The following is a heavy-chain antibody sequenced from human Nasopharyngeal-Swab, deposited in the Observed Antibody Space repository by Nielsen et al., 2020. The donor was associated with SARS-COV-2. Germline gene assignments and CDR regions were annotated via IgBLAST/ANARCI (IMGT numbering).Heavy chain of an antibody. CDR2: ISSSSSTI. CDR3: ATERLVRGSWGLFDY. J-gene: IGHJ4*02. V-gene: IGHV3-48*02. D-gene: IGHD3-10*01. CDR1: GFTFSSYS. Sequence: GGSLRLSCGASGFTFSSYSMNWVRQAPGKGLEWVSYISSSSSTIYYADSVKGRFTISRDNAKNSLYLRMNSLRDEDTAVYYCATERLVRGSWGLFDYWGQGTLVTVSS.